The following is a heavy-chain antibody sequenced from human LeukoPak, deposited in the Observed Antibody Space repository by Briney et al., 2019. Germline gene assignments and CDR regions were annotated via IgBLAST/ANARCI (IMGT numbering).Heavy chain of an antibody. CDR3: ARIVRGVIPDY. Sequence: PSETLSLTCTVSGGSISSGGYYWSWIRQPPGKGLEWTGYIYHSGSTYYNPSLKSRATISVDRSKNQFSLKLSSVTAADTAVYYCARIVRGVIPDYWGQGTLVTVSS. V-gene: IGHV4-30-2*01. CDR2: IYHSGST. D-gene: IGHD3-10*01. J-gene: IGHJ4*02. CDR1: GGSISSGGYY.